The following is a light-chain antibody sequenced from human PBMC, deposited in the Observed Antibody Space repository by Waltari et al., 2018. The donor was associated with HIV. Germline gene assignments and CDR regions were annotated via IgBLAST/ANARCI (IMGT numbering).Light chain of an antibody. CDR2: KAS. J-gene: IGKJ4*01. CDR3: KQYNSYPLT. Sequence: DIQMTQSPSTLSASVGDSVTITCRASRSISSWVAWYQQKPGKAPKLLIYKASSLESGVPARFSGSGSGTEFTLDISRLQPDDFATYYCKQYNSYPLTFGGGTKVEIK. CDR1: RSISSW. V-gene: IGKV1-5*03.